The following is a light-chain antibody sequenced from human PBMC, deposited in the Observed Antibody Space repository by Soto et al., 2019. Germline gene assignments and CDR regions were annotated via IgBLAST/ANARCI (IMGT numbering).Light chain of an antibody. Sequence: QSVLAQPASVSGSPGQSLTISCTGTSSDVGTYNLVSWYQQPPGKAPKLMIYDDSKRPSGVSKRFSGSKSGNTASLTISGLQAEDEADYYCCSYAGSSTFHVIFGGGTKVTVL. J-gene: IGLJ2*01. CDR3: CSYAGSSTFHVI. CDR2: DDS. CDR1: SSDVGTYNL. V-gene: IGLV2-23*01.